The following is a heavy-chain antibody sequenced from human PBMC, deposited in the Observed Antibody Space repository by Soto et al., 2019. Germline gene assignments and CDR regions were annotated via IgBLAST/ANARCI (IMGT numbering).Heavy chain of an antibody. D-gene: IGHD3-22*01. CDR2: IIPILGIA. J-gene: IGHJ3*02. V-gene: IGHV1-69*04. Sequence: SVKVSCKASGGTFSSYTISWVRRAPGQGLEWMGRIIPILGIANYAQKFQGRVTITADKSTSTAYMELSSLRSEDTAVYYCARDGYYDSSGYYAHDAFDIWGQGTMVTVSS. CDR1: GGTFSSYT. CDR3: ARDGYYDSSGYYAHDAFDI.